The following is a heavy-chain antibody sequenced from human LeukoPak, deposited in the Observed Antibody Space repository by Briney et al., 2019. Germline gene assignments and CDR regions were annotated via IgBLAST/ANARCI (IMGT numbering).Heavy chain of an antibody. CDR1: GYTFTSYY. CDR3: ARAPKDRGITGTTSSY. D-gene: IGHD1-20*01. J-gene: IGHJ4*02. CDR2: INPSGGST. V-gene: IGHV1-46*01. Sequence: ASVKVSCKASGYTFTSYYMHWVRQAPAQGLEWMGIINPSGGSTSYAQKFQGRVTMTRDTSTSTVYMELSSLRSEDTAVYYCARAPKDRGITGTTSSYWGQGTLVTVSS.